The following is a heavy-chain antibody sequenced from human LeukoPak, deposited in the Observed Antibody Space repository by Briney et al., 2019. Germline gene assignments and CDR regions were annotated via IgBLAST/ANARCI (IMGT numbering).Heavy chain of an antibody. Sequence: GGSLRLSCTTSGFTFSNSDMHWVRQAPGKGLEWVAFIRYDGSKKSYADSVKGQFTISRDSSKNMLCLQMNSLRREDMAVYYCARDSGGWHAPVLHYYYYMDVWGKGTTVTISS. CDR3: ARDSGGWHAPVLHYYYYMDV. CDR1: GFTFSNSD. CDR2: IRYDGSKK. J-gene: IGHJ6*03. V-gene: IGHV3-30*02. D-gene: IGHD6-19*01.